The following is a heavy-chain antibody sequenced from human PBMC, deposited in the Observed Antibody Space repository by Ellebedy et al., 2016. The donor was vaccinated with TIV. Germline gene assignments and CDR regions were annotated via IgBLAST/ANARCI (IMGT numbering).Heavy chain of an antibody. D-gene: IGHD3-22*01. CDR1: GFTFSSYG. CDR3: ARDTGPYYYDSSGYYMDY. V-gene: IGHV3-33*01. CDR2: IWYDGSNK. Sequence: GESLKISCAASGFTFSSYGMHWVRQAPGKGLEWVAVIWYDGSNKYYADSVKGRFTISRDNSKNTLYLQMNSLRAEDTAVYYCARDTGPYYYDSSGYYMDYWGQGTLVTVSS. J-gene: IGHJ4*02.